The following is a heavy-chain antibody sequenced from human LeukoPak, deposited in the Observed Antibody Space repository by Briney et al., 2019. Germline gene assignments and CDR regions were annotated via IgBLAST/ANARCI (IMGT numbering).Heavy chain of an antibody. Sequence: ASVKVSCKASGYTFTVYYMHWVRQAPGQGLEWMGWINPNSGGTNYAQKFQGRGTMTRATSISTAYMELSRLRSDDTAVYYCARDYQDTAMVRVEGPTRFDPWGRGTLVTVSS. CDR3: ARDYQDTAMVRVEGPTRFDP. J-gene: IGHJ5*02. CDR2: INPNSGGT. D-gene: IGHD5-18*01. V-gene: IGHV1-2*02. CDR1: GYTFTVYY.